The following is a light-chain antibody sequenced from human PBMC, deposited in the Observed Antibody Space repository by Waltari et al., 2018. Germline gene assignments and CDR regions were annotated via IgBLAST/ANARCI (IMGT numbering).Light chain of an antibody. V-gene: IGLV2-11*01. Sequence: QSALTQPRSVSGSPGQLVHVSCTGPSSDVGGYNYVSWYQQDPGKAPKLMIYYVTNRPSGFLDRFSGAKSGNTTSLTISGLQSEDEADYYCCSYAGSYTWVFGGGTKLTVL. CDR1: SSDVGGYNY. CDR3: CSYAGSYTWV. J-gene: IGLJ3*02. CDR2: YVT.